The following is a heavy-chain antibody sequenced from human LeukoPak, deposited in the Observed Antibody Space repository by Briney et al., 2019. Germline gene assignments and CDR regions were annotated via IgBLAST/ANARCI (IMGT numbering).Heavy chain of an antibody. J-gene: IGHJ6*02. V-gene: IGHV3-21*01. CDR2: ISSSSSYI. CDR1: GFTFSSYS. CDR3: ARDNYYGSGSYYYYYGMDV. D-gene: IGHD3-10*01. Sequence: GGSLRLSCAASGFTFSSYSMNWVRQAPGKGLEWVSSISSSSSYIYYADLVKGRFTISRDNAKNSLYLQMNSLRAEGTAVYYCARDNYYGSGSYYYYYGMDVWGQGTTVTVSS.